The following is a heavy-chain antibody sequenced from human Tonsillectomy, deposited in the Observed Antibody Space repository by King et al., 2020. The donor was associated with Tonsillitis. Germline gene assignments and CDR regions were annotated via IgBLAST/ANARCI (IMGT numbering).Heavy chain of an antibody. CDR1: GFTFCGYA. Sequence: VQLVESGGGLVQPGRSLRLSCAASGFTFCGYAMHWVRQDPGKGLEWALVISWNSGGTAYEDSVKGRFAMSRDNAKNSLYLQMNSLRAEDTALYYCAKDTRALYDFWTGSFDYWGQGTLVTVSS. CDR2: ISWNSGGT. D-gene: IGHD3-3*01. CDR3: AKDTRALYDFWTGSFDY. J-gene: IGHJ4*02. V-gene: IGHV3-9*01.